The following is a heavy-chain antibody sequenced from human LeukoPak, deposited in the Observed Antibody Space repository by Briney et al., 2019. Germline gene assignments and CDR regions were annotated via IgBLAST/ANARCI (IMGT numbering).Heavy chain of an antibody. CDR2: IYHSGST. D-gene: IGHD4-17*01. CDR3: ARDRGRDYGDYNY. V-gene: IGHV4-38-2*02. Sequence: SETLSLTCTVSSGSISSYYWGWIRQPPGKGLEWIGSIYHSGSTYYNPSLKSRVTISVDTSKNQFSLKLSSVTAADTAVYYCARDRGRDYGDYNYWGQGTLVTVSS. CDR1: SGSISSYY. J-gene: IGHJ4*02.